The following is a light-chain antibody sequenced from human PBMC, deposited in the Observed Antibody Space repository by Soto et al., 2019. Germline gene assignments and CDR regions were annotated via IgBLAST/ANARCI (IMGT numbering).Light chain of an antibody. Sequence: EIVMTQSPATLSVSPGERATLSCRASQSVSSNLAWYQQKPGQTPKLLIYVASTRAIGIPARFSGSGSGTEFNLTISSLQSEDFAVYYCQQYNVWPLTFGGGTKVEFK. CDR1: QSVSSN. CDR3: QQYNVWPLT. CDR2: VAS. J-gene: IGKJ4*01. V-gene: IGKV3-15*01.